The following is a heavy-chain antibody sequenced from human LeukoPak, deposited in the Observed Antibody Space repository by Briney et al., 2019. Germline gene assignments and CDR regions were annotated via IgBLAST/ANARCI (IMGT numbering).Heavy chain of an antibody. V-gene: IGHV1-18*01. CDR1: GYTFTSYG. Sequence: ASVKVSCKASGYTFTSYGISWVRQAPGQGLEWMGWISAYNGNTNYAQKLQGRVTMTTDTSTSTAYMELRSLRSDDTAVYYCARDRNYGSGSSEGWFDPWGQGTLVTVSS. CDR3: ARDRNYGSGSSEGWFDP. D-gene: IGHD3-10*01. J-gene: IGHJ5*02. CDR2: ISAYNGNT.